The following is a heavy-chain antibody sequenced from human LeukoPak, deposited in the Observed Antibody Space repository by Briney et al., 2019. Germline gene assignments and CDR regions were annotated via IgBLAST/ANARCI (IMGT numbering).Heavy chain of an antibody. V-gene: IGHV3-23*01. CDR1: GFTFNYYG. D-gene: IGHD3-22*01. CDR2: ISHTGDNT. J-gene: IGHJ4*02. CDR3: AKLKYTSGYTFEY. Sequence: GGSLRLSCVASGFTFNYYGMSWVRQAPGKGLEWVSGISHTGDNTYYGDSVQGRFTISRDSSKNTLYLQMNNLRAEDTAVYYCAKLKYTSGYTFEYWGQGTLVTVSS.